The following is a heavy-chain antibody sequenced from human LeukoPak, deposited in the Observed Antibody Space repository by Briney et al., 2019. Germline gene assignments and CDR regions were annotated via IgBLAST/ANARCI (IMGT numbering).Heavy chain of an antibody. CDR1: GFTFSSYA. Sequence: GRSLRLSCAASGFTFSSYAMHWVRQAPGKGLEWVAVISYDGSNKYYADSVKGRFTISRDNAKNSLYLQMNSLRAEDMAVYYCAKVGSSWSLDYWGQGTLVTVSS. V-gene: IGHV3-30-3*01. J-gene: IGHJ4*02. CDR2: ISYDGSNK. D-gene: IGHD6-13*01. CDR3: AKVGSSWSLDY.